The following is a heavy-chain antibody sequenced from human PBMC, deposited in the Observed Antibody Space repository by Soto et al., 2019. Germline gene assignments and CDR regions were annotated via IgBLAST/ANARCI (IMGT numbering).Heavy chain of an antibody. CDR3: ARDHYYGDYTPLGY. V-gene: IGHV1-2*02. J-gene: IGHJ4*02. D-gene: IGHD4-17*01. CDR2: INPNSGGT. CDR1: GYTFTGYY. Sequence: ASVKVSCKASGYTFTGYYMHWVRQAPGQGLEWMGWINPNSGGTNYAQKFQGRVTMTRDTSISTAYMELSRPRSDDTAVYYCARDHYYGDYTPLGYWGQGTLVTVSS.